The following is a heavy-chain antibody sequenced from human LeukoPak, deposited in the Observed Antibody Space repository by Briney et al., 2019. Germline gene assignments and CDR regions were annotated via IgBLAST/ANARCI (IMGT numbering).Heavy chain of an antibody. CDR1: GGSISGYY. Sequence: SETLSLTCSVSGGSISGYYWTWIRQPAGRGLEWIGRMYISGSTNYNPSLKSRVTMSIDTSKNQFSLNLSSVTAADTAVYYCASDFRSPNAFGIWGQGTVVTVSS. CDR3: ASDFRSPNAFGI. D-gene: IGHD1-26*01. CDR2: MYISGST. J-gene: IGHJ3*02. V-gene: IGHV4-4*07.